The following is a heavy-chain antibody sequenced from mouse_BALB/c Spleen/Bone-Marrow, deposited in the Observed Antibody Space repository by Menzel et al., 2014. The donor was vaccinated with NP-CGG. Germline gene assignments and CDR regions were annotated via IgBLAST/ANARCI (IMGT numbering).Heavy chain of an antibody. J-gene: IGHJ3*01. Sequence: QVHVKQSGAELVRPGSSVKISCKASGYAFSTHWMNWVKQRPGQGLEWIGQIYPGNGNADYNGKFKDKATLTADKSSRTGYMHLSRVASEDSAVYFCSRGGSYGTYWGQGTLVTVSA. V-gene: IGHV1-80*01. CDR2: IYPGNGNA. D-gene: IGHD1-1*02. CDR3: SRGGSYGTY. CDR1: GYAFSTHW.